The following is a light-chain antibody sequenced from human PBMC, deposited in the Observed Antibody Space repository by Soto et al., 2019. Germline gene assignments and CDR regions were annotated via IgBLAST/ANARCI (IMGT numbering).Light chain of an antibody. J-gene: IGLJ1*01. CDR1: SSDVGAYDY. CDR3: SSYAISSTRV. CDR2: EVS. Sequence: QSALTQPASVSGSPGQSITISCTGTSSDVGAYDYVSWYQQHPDKAPKLMIYEVSYRPSGVSNRFSGSKSVNTATLTISGLQAEDEADYYCSSYAISSTRVFGSGTKVTVL. V-gene: IGLV2-14*03.